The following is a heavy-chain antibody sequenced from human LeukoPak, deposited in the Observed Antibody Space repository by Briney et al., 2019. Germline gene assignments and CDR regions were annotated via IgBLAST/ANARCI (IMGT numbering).Heavy chain of an antibody. CDR1: GYTFTGYY. CDR3: ARDPNYHDTSGSIGCNY. Sequence: GASVKVSCKASGYTFTGYYMHWVRQAPGQGLEWMGRVNPNSGGTNYAQKFQGRVTMTGDTSINTAYMELSRLTFDDTAVYYCARDPNYHDTSGSIGCNYWGQGTLVIVSS. J-gene: IGHJ4*02. CDR2: VNPNSGGT. V-gene: IGHV1-2*06. D-gene: IGHD3-22*01.